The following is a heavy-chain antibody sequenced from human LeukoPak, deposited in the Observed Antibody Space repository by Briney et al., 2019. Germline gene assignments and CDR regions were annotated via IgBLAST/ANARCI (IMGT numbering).Heavy chain of an antibody. Sequence: GASLRLSCVASGFTFSRYAMSWVRQAPGKGLEWLSTISDSGARTYSADSVKGGFTISRDNSKNTVYLQMNSLRAEDTALYYCAKDGARRYCSGANCPAFDYWGQGILVTVSS. CDR1: GFTFSRYA. CDR3: AKDGARRYCSGANCPAFDY. V-gene: IGHV3-23*01. CDR2: ISDSGART. D-gene: IGHD2-15*01. J-gene: IGHJ4*02.